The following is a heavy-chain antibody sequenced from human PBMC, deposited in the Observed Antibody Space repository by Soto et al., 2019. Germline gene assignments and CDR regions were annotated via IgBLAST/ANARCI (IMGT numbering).Heavy chain of an antibody. D-gene: IGHD6-13*01. J-gene: IGHJ4*02. CDR2: MNPNSGNT. CDR1: GYTFSTYD. V-gene: IGHV1-8*01. CDR3: ARTMGGIAAAGNDY. Sequence: ASVKVSCKASGYTFSTYDIDWVRLATGQGLEWMGSMNPNSGNTEYAQKFQGRVTMTRDTSISTAYMELSSLRSEDTAIYYCARTMGGIAAAGNDYWGQGILVTVSS.